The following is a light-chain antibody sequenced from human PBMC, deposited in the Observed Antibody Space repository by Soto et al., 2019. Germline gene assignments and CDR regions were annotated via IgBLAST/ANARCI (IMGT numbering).Light chain of an antibody. CDR1: QSVSSSY. CDR3: QQYGSSPPKYT. J-gene: IGKJ2*01. Sequence: EIVLTQSPGTLSLCPGERATLSCRASQSVSSSYVAWYQQKPGQAPRLLIYGASSRATGIPDRFSGSGSGTDFTLTISRLEPEDFAVYYCQQYGSSPPKYTFGQGTKLEIK. V-gene: IGKV3-20*01. CDR2: GAS.